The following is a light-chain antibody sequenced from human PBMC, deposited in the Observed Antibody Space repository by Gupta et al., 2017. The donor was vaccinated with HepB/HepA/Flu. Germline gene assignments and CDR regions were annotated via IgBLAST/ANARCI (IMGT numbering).Light chain of an antibody. Sequence: QSALTQSASVSGSPVQSITISCTGTSSDVGSYNLVSWYQQHPGKAPKLMIYEVIKRPSGVSNRFSGSKSGNTASLTISGLQAEDEADYYCCSYAGSSTDVIFGRGTKLTVL. J-gene: IGLJ2*01. CDR3: CSYAGSSTDVI. V-gene: IGLV2-23*02. CDR1: SSDVGSYNL. CDR2: EVI.